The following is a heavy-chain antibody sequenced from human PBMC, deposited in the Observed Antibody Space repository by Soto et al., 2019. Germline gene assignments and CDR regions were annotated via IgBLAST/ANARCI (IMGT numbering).Heavy chain of an antibody. CDR1: GASIIGIY. CDR3: VRDGPKTLRDWFDP. Sequence: PSETRSFTGTVPGASIIGIYWSWTRKSAGKELEWIGSIYATGTTDYNPSLKSRVMMSVDTSKKQFSLKLRSVTAEDTAVYYCVRDGPKTLRDWFDPWGQGISVTVSS. CDR2: IYATGTT. D-gene: IGHD3-16*01. J-gene: IGHJ5*02. V-gene: IGHV4-4*07.